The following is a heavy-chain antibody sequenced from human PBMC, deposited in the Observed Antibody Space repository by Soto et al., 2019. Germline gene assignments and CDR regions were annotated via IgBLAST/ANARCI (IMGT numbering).Heavy chain of an antibody. V-gene: IGHV3-23*01. J-gene: IGHJ4*02. D-gene: IGHD1-7*01. CDR3: AKSWGNTWELYYFDS. CDR1: GLIFETYS. Sequence: EVQLLESGGGLVQPGGSLRLSCAASGLIFETYSMSWVRQPPGKGPEWVSGISGAGGSTYYADSVKGRFTISRDNSKNTLYLQVNSLRTEDTAVYYCAKSWGNTWELYYFDSWGQGTLVTVSS. CDR2: ISGAGGST.